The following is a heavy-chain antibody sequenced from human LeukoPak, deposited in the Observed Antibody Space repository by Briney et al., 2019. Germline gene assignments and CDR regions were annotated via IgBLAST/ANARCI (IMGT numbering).Heavy chain of an antibody. D-gene: IGHD6-19*01. J-gene: IGHJ4*02. CDR3: ASGRSGWYPYYFDY. CDR2: IYHSGST. Sequence: SGTLSLTCAVSGGSISSSNWWSWVRQPPGKGLEWIGEIYHSGSTNYNPSLKSRVTISVDKSKNQFSLKLSSVTAADTAVYYCASGRSGWYPYYFDYWGQGTLVTVSS. V-gene: IGHV4-4*02. CDR1: GGSISSSNW.